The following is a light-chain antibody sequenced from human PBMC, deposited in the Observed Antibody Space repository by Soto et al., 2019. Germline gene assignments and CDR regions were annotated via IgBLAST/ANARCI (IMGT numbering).Light chain of an antibody. V-gene: IGKV1-33*01. Sequence: DIQMTQSPSSLSASVGDRVTITCQASQAINNDVTWYQQKPGQPPKHLIYGASILETGVPSRFSGSGSGKHFTCTSSSLQPEDIATYYCQQYDNVPTFGQGTKLEMK. J-gene: IGKJ2*01. CDR1: QAINND. CDR3: QQYDNVPT. CDR2: GAS.